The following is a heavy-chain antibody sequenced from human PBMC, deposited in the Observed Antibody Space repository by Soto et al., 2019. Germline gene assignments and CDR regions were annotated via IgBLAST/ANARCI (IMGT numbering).Heavy chain of an antibody. V-gene: IGHV2-5*02. CDR2: LYWDDDQ. CDR3: VQSRCGGDCLEIYSSHAYNGLDV. CDR1: GLSLRTTGVG. D-gene: IGHD2-21*02. Sequence: VTLKESGPTLVKPTQTLTLTCTVSGLSLRTTGVGVGWVRQPPGKAPEWLALLYWDDDQRYSPSLRSRLTIAKDISEKQVVLTMTNMDTVDTATYYCVQSRCGGDCLEIYSSHAYNGLDVWGQGTTVTVSS. J-gene: IGHJ6*02.